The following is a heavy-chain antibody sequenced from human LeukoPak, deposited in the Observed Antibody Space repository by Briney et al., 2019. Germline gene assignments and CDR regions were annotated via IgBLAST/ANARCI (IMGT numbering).Heavy chain of an antibody. D-gene: IGHD7-27*01. V-gene: IGHV4-34*01. J-gene: IGHJ4*02. CDR2: INHSGST. CDR1: GGPFSGYY. Sequence: PSETLSLTCAVYGGPFSGYYWSWIRQPPGKGLEWIGEINHSGSTNYNPSLKSRVTISVDTSKNQFSLKLSSVTAADTAVYYCARGRNWGPTFDYWGQGTLVTVSS. CDR3: ARGRNWGPTFDY.